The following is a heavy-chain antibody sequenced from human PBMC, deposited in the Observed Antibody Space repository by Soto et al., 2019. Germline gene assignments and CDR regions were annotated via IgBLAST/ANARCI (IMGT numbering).Heavy chain of an antibody. CDR3: ARVGIGYSGYEAV. CDR1: GGSISTYS. CDR2: ISYSGST. Sequence: SETLALTCSVAGGSISTYSWSWIRQPPGKGLEWIGYISYSGSTNYNPSLKSRVTISVDTSKNQFSLKLGSVTAADTAVYYCARVGIGYSGYEAVWGPWTTVPVSS. V-gene: IGHV4-59*01. D-gene: IGHD5-12*01. J-gene: IGHJ6*02.